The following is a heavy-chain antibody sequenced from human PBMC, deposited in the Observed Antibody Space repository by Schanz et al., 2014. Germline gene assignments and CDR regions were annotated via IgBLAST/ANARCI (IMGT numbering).Heavy chain of an antibody. CDR2: MNPNSGNP. CDR3: ARGRTFDY. CDR1: GYTFTSYD. V-gene: IGHV1-8*01. Sequence: QVQLIQSGAEVKKPGASVKVSCTASGYTFTSYDINWVRQAPGQGLEWLDWMNPNSGNPGFAQKFRGRVTMTRNTSMSTAYIELHILTSEDTAVYYCARGRTFDYWGQGTLVTVSS. J-gene: IGHJ4*02.